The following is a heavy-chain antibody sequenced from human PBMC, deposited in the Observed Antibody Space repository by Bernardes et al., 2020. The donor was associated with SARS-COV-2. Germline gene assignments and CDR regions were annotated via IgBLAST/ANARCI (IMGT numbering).Heavy chain of an antibody. CDR3: ARIDEVTGRDY. CDR2: SGGGGAGT. J-gene: IGHJ4*02. V-gene: IGHV3-23*01. D-gene: IGHD6-19*01. CDR1: GFTLSDFA. Sequence: GSLRLSCAASGFTLSDFAMSWVRQTPGKGLEWVSGSGGGGAGTYYADFVKGRFTISRDNSKNTLFLQMNSLRAEDTAVYYCARIDEVTGRDYWGQGTLVTVSS.